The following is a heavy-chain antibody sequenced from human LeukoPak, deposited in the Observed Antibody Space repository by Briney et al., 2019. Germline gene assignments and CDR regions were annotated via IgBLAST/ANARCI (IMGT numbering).Heavy chain of an antibody. J-gene: IGHJ5*02. Sequence: SETLSLTCTVSGGSISTSNYYWGWIRQPPGKGLEWIGSIFYSGSTYYSPSLKSRVTISLDTSRNQFSLKLNSVTAADTAVYYCARERNYDILTGYYDWFDPWGQGTLVTVSS. CDR3: ARERNYDILTGYYDWFDP. CDR1: GGSISTSNYY. V-gene: IGHV4-39*07. D-gene: IGHD3-9*01. CDR2: IFYSGST.